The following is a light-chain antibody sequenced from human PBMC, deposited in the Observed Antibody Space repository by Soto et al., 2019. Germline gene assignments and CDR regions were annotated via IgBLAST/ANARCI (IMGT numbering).Light chain of an antibody. CDR3: MQATQWGT. J-gene: IGKJ2*01. CDR1: QSPVHSNGNTY. CDR2: KIS. V-gene: IGKV2-24*01. Sequence: DIVLTPTPLSSPVTLGQPPSISGSSSQSPVHSNGNTYLSWLQQRPGQPPRLLIYKISNRFSGVPDRFSGSGAGTDFTLTISRVEAEDVGIYYCMQATQWGTFGQGTRLEIK.